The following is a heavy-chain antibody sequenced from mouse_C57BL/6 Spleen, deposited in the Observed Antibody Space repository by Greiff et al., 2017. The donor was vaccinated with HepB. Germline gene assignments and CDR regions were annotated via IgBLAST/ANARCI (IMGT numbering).Heavy chain of an antibody. V-gene: IGHV3-6*01. J-gene: IGHJ2*01. CDR3: AREGDGYYY. D-gene: IGHD2-3*01. Sequence: EVKLMESGPGLVKPSQSLSLTCSVTGYSITSGYYWNWIRQFPGNKLEWMGYISYDGSNNYNPSLKNRLSITRDTSKNQFFLKLNSVTTEDTATYYCAREGDGYYYWGQGTTLTVSS. CDR2: ISYDGSN. CDR1: GYSITSGYY.